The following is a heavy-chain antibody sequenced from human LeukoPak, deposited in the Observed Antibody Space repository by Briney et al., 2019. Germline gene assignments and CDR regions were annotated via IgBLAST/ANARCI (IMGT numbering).Heavy chain of an antibody. CDR1: GFTFSSYS. Sequence: GGCLRLSCAASGFTFSSYSMNWVRQAPGKGLEWASSIRSSSSYIYYADSVKGRFTISRDNAKHSLYQQMNSLRAEDTAVYYCARDQVAAAGRTDNWFDPWGQGTLVTVSS. CDR3: ARDQVAAAGRTDNWFDP. J-gene: IGHJ5*02. CDR2: IRSSSSYI. D-gene: IGHD6-13*01. V-gene: IGHV3-21*01.